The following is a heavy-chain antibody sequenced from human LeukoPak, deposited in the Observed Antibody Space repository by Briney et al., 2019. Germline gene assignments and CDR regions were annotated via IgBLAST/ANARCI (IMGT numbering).Heavy chain of an antibody. CDR2: IYHSGST. D-gene: IGHD3-10*01. Sequence: SETLSLTCIVSGGSISSYYWNWIRQPPGKGLEWIGYIYHSGSTNYNPSLKSRVTISVDTSKNEFSLKLTSVTAADTAVYYCAREANYYGSGSYFEGTFDYWGQGSLVTVSS. CDR1: GGSISSYY. CDR3: AREANYYGSGSYFEGTFDY. J-gene: IGHJ4*02. V-gene: IGHV4-59*13.